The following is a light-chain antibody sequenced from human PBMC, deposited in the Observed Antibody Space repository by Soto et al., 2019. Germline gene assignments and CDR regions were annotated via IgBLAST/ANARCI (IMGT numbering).Light chain of an antibody. CDR3: SSYTTIFTYV. CDR1: SSDVGDYKY. J-gene: IGLJ1*01. V-gene: IGLV2-14*01. Sequence: LTQPASVSGSPGQSITISCTGTSSDVGDYKYVSWYQQHPGKAPKLVISEVSNRPSGISNRFSGSKSGNTASLTISGLQAEDEADYYCSSYTTIFTYVFGTGTKVTVL. CDR2: EVS.